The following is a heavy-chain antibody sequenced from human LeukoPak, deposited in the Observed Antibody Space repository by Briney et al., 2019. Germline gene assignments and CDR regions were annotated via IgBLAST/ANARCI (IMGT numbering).Heavy chain of an antibody. CDR1: GLTFSSYW. J-gene: IGHJ4*02. D-gene: IGHD5-12*01. CDR2: IKQDGSEK. Sequence: PGGSLRLSCAASGLTFSSYWMSWVRQAPGKGLEWVANIKQDGSEKYYVDSVKGRFTISRDNAKNSLYLQMNSLRAEDTAAYYCAGRRNSGYDLVDYWGQGTLVTVSS. V-gene: IGHV3-7*03. CDR3: AGRRNSGYDLVDY.